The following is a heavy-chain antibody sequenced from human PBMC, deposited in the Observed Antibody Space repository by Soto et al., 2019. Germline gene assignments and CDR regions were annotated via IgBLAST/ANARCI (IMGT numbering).Heavy chain of an antibody. D-gene: IGHD6-19*01. CDR2: ISSNGGST. V-gene: IGHV3-64D*06. CDR1: GFTFSSYA. Sequence: GGSLRLSCSASGFTFSSYAMHWVRQAPGKGLEYVSAISSNGGSTYYADSVKGRFTISRDNSKNTLYLQMSSLRAEDTAVYYCVKNSIEVAASGWFDPWGQGTLVTVSS. J-gene: IGHJ5*02. CDR3: VKNSIEVAASGWFDP.